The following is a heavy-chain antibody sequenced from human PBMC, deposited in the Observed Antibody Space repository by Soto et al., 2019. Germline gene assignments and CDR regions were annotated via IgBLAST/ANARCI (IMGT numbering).Heavy chain of an antibody. Sequence: SETLSLTCTVSGGSISSSSYYWGWIRQPPGKGLEWIGSIYYSGSTYYNPSLKSRVTISVDTSKNQFSLKLSSVTAADTAVYYCATYGDYVYYFDYWGQGTLVTVSS. CDR2: IYYSGST. V-gene: IGHV4-39*01. D-gene: IGHD4-17*01. J-gene: IGHJ4*02. CDR1: GGSISSSSYY. CDR3: ATYGDYVYYFDY.